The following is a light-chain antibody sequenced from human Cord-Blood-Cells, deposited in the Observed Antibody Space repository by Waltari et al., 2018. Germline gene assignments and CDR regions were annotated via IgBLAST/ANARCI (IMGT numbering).Light chain of an antibody. V-gene: IGKV3-15*01. CDR2: GAS. Sequence: EIVMTQSPATLSVSPGERATLSCRASQGVSSNLAWYQQKPGQAPRLLIYGASTRDTGIPARFSGSGSGTEFTLTISSLQSEDFAVYYCQQYNNWPPWTFGQGTKVEIK. CDR1: QGVSSN. J-gene: IGKJ1*01. CDR3: QQYNNWPPWT.